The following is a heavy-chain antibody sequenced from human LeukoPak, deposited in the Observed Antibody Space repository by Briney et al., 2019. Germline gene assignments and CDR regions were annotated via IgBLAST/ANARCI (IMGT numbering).Heavy chain of an antibody. CDR2: ISYDGSNK. CDR3: AKGGYNWNYPPDY. V-gene: IGHV3-30*18. D-gene: IGHD1-7*01. Sequence: GGSLRLSCAASGFTFSSYGMHWVRQAPGKGLEWVAVISYDGSNKYYADSVKGRFTISRDNSKNTLYLQMNSLRAEDTAVYYCAKGGYNWNYPPDYWGQGTLVTVSP. J-gene: IGHJ4*02. CDR1: GFTFSSYG.